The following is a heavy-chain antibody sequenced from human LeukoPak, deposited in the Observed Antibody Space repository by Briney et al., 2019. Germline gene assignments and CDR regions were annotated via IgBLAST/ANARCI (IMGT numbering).Heavy chain of an antibody. CDR1: AFTFSSYA. CDR3: AKDALGAVPQD. Sequence: PGGALILTCAASAFTFSSYALSGVRQHPGRELEGFSAIGDSGGTTYYDGSVKGRFTISRYNSKNTLYLQMNSLRAEDTAVYYCAKDALGAVPQDWGQGTLVTVSS. J-gene: IGHJ4*02. CDR2: IGDSGGTT. D-gene: IGHD4/OR15-4a*01. V-gene: IGHV3-23*01.